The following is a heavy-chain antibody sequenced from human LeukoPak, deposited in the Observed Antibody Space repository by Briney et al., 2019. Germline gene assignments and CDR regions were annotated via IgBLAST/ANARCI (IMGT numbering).Heavy chain of an antibody. J-gene: IGHJ6*03. CDR1: GYSLTSYW. CDR2: IYPGDSDT. V-gene: IGHV5-51*01. Sequence: GESLKISCKGSGYSLTSYWIGWVRQMPGKGLEWMGIIYPGDSDTRYSPSFQGQVTISADKSISTAYLQWSSLKASDTAMYYCARASITMVRGVANYYYYYMDVWGKGTTVTVSS. D-gene: IGHD3-10*01. CDR3: ARASITMVRGVANYYYYYMDV.